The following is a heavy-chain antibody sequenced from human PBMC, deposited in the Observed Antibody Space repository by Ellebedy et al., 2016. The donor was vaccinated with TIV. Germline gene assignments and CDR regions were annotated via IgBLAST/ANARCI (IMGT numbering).Heavy chain of an antibody. CDR2: MNQDGSEK. D-gene: IGHD4-17*01. V-gene: IGHV3-7*01. CDR3: ATDGSYGDYLSPTHAFVI. J-gene: IGHJ3*02. Sequence: GESLKISCVGSGFSFRSYWMSWVRQTPGKGLQWVTNMNQDGSEKYYVDSVRGRFTISRDNAKNSLYLQRNSLRADDTAVYYCATDGSYGDYLSPTHAFVIWGQGTMVTVSS. CDR1: GFSFRSYW.